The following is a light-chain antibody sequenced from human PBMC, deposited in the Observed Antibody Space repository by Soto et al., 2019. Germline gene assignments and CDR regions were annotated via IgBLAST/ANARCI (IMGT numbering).Light chain of an antibody. CDR2: KAS. V-gene: IGKV1-5*03. J-gene: IGKJ1*01. CDR1: QSISSW. Sequence: DLQMTQSPSTLSASVGDRVTITCRARQSISSWLAWYQQKSGKAPKLLIYKASSLESGVPSRFSGSGSGTEFTLTISSLQPDDFATYYGQQFTNYPWTFGQGTRVEIK. CDR3: QQFTNYPWT.